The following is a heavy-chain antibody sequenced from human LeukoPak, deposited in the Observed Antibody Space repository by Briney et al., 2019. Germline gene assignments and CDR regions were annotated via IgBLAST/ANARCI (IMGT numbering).Heavy chain of an antibody. V-gene: IGHV1-2*02. CDR2: IYPNNGAT. J-gene: IGHJ4*02. CDR3: ARDGPAQMVDFDY. CDR1: GYTFSVTGWY. D-gene: IGHD3-10*01. Sequence: VKFSCKVSGYTFSVTGWYLYWLRQDPGQGLECRGWIYPNNGATAYAQKFQGRVAMTRDTSITTAYMELSRLRPDDTAVYYCARDGPAQMVDFDYWGQGTLVTVSS.